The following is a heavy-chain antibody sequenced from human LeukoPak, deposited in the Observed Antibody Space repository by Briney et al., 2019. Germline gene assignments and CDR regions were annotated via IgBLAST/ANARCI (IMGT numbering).Heavy chain of an antibody. J-gene: IGHJ4*02. CDR2: IIPIFGIA. Sequence: SVKVSCKASGGTFSSYAISWVRQAPGQGLEWMGRIIPIFGIANYAQKFQGRVTITADKSTSTAYMELSSLRSEDTAVYYCARVGANDYLDLWGQGTLVTVSS. CDR1: GGTFSSYA. D-gene: IGHD3-16*01. CDR3: ARVGANDYLDL. V-gene: IGHV1-69*04.